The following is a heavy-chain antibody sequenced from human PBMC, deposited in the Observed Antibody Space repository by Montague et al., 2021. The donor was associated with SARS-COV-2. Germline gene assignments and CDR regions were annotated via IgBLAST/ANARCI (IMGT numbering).Heavy chain of an antibody. CDR1: GGSISSGGYS. J-gene: IGHJ5*02. Sequence: TLSLTCAVSGGSISSGGYSWSWIRQPPGKGLEWNGYMYHSGSTYYKLSLKSRVTISVDRSKNQVSLKLTSVTAADTAVYYCARGKSYYDILTGYYRVSWFDPWGQGTLVTVSS. V-gene: IGHV4-30-2*01. CDR2: MYHSGST. CDR3: ARGKSYYDILTGYYRVSWFDP. D-gene: IGHD3-9*01.